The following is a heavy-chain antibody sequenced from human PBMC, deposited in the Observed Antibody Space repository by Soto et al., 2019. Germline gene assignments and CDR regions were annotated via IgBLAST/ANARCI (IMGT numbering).Heavy chain of an antibody. CDR3: ARDCIGGSCSYFDY. J-gene: IGHJ4*02. Sequence: SVKVSCKASGGTFSSYTISWVRQAPGQGLEWMGRIIPILGIANYAQKFQGRVTITADKSTSTAYMELSSLRSEDTAVYYCARDCIGGSCSYFDYWGQGTLVTVSS. CDR1: GGTFSSYT. V-gene: IGHV1-69*04. D-gene: IGHD2-15*01. CDR2: IIPILGIA.